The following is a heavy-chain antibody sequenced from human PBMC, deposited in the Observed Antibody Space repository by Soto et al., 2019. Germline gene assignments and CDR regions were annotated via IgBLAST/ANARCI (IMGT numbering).Heavy chain of an antibody. V-gene: IGHV3-30*18. Sequence: GGSLRLSCAASGFTFSSYGMHWVRQAPGKGLEWVAVISYDGSNKYYADSVKGRFTISRDNSKNTLYLQMNSLRAEDTAVYYCAKDKEGGDQGYYYYGMDVWGQGTTVTVSS. CDR2: ISYDGSNK. D-gene: IGHD2-21*02. CDR1: GFTFSSYG. CDR3: AKDKEGGDQGYYYYGMDV. J-gene: IGHJ6*02.